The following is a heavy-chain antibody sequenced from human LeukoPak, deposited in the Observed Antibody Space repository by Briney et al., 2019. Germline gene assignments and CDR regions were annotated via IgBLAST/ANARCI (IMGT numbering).Heavy chain of an antibody. CDR1: GYSFTSYW. CDR3: ARLRDGSIDY. Sequence: GESLKISCKGSGYSFTSYWIGWVRQMPGKGLEWMGIIYPGDPDTRYSPSFQGHVTISTDKSVGTAFLQWSSLKASDTAMYYCARLRDGSIDYWGQGTLVTVSS. CDR2: IYPGDPDT. V-gene: IGHV5-51*01. J-gene: IGHJ4*02.